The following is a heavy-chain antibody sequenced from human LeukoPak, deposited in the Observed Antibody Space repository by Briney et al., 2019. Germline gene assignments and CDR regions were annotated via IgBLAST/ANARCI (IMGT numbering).Heavy chain of an antibody. V-gene: IGHV3-23*01. CDR2: ISGSGDST. Sequence: PGGSLRLSCGASGFTFSGYAMNWVRQAPRKGLEWVSAISGSGDSTYYADSVKGRFTISRDNSKNTLYLQMNSLRAEDTAVYYCASEVEMASNFDYWGQGTLVTVSS. CDR3: ASEVEMASNFDY. D-gene: IGHD5-24*01. CDR1: GFTFSGYA. J-gene: IGHJ4*02.